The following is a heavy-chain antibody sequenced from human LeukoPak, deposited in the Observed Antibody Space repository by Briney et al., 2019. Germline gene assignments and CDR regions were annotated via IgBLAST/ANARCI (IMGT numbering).Heavy chain of an antibody. V-gene: IGHV3-23*01. CDR3: AKDRDDYVWGSYLGAFDI. CDR1: GFTFSSYA. D-gene: IGHD3-16*01. J-gene: IGHJ3*02. CDR2: ISGSGGST. Sequence: GGSLRLSCAASGFTFSSYAMSWVRQAPGKGLEWVSLISGSGGSTYYADSVKGRFTISRDNLKNTLYLQMNSLRAEDTAVFYCAKDRDDYVWGSYLGAFDIWGQGTMVTVSS.